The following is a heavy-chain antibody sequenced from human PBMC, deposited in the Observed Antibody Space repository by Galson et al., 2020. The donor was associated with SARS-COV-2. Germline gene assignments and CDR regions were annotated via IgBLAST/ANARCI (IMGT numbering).Heavy chain of an antibody. CDR3: AHRPGQRLGQQVVDYFFDY. CDR1: GFSLSTSGVG. J-gene: IGHJ4*02. D-gene: IGHD6-13*01. Sequence: SGPTLVKPTQTLTLTCTFSGFSLSTSGVGVGWIRQPPGKALEWLAIIYWDDDKRYSPSLKSRLTITKDTSKNQVVLTMTNMDPVDTATYYCAHRPGQRLGQQVVDYFFDYWGQGTLVTVSS. CDR2: IYWDDDK. V-gene: IGHV2-5*02.